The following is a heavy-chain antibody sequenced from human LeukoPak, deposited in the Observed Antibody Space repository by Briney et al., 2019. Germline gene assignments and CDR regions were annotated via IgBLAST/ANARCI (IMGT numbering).Heavy chain of an antibody. Sequence: PGGSLRLSCAASGFTVSSNYMSWVRQAPGKGLEWVSVIYSGGSTYYADSVKGRFTISRDNAKITLYLQMNSLRAEDTAVYFCASGELDSLYYFDYWGQGTLVTVSS. CDR3: ASGELDSLYYFDY. J-gene: IGHJ4*02. V-gene: IGHV3-53*01. CDR2: IYSGGST. D-gene: IGHD1-1*01. CDR1: GFTVSSNY.